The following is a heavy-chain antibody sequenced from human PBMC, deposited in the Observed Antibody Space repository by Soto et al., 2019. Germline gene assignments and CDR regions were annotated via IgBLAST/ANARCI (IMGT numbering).Heavy chain of an antibody. J-gene: IGHJ1*01. CDR1: GYTFTGYY. V-gene: IGHV1-2*02. CDR3: ARDGSPNMIAPSIQH. D-gene: IGHD3-16*01. CDR2: INPNSGGT. Sequence: ASVKVSCKASGYTFTGYYMHWVRQAPGQGLEWMGWINPNSGGTNYAQKFQGRVTMTRDTSISTAYMELSRLRSDDTAVYYCARDGSPNMIAPSIQHWGQGTLVTVS.